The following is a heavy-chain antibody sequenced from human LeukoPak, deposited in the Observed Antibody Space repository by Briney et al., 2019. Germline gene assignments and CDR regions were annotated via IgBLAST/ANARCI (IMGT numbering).Heavy chain of an antibody. CDR2: VYYSGST. CDR3: ARVIATNYYDSSGRAYADAFDI. CDR1: GGSISSYY. D-gene: IGHD3-22*01. V-gene: IGHV4-59*01. J-gene: IGHJ3*02. Sequence: SETLSLTCTVSGGSISSYYWSWIRQPPGKGLEWIGYVYYSGSTNYNPSLKSRVTISVDTSKNQFSLKLSSVTAADTAVYYCARVIATNYYDSSGRAYADAFDIWDQGTMVTVSS.